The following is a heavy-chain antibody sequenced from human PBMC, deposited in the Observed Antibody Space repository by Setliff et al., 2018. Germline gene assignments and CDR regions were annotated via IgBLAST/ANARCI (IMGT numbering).Heavy chain of an antibody. CDR2: IIPIFGTS. CDR1: GGTFNTYV. CDR3: ARDYPADSSGWYPYYYGMDV. Sequence: ASVKVSCKASGGTFNTYVISWVRQAPSQGLEWMGMIIPIFGTSNYAQKFQARVTMTTDESTSTAYMELSSLRSEDTAVYYCARDYPADSSGWYPYYYGMDVWGQGTTVTVSS. D-gene: IGHD6-19*01. J-gene: IGHJ6*02. V-gene: IGHV1-69*05.